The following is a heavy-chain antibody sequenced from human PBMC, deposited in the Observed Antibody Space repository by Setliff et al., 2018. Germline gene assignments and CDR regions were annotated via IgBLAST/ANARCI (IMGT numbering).Heavy chain of an antibody. CDR1: GDSISSADYF. CDR2: IYYSGST. CDR3: AREVGAGAFDI. V-gene: IGHV4-30-4*08. Sequence: SETLSLTCTVSGDSISSADYFWSWIRQPPGKGLEWIGYIYYSGSTNYNPSLKSRLTISVDTSKNQFSLKLSSVTDADTAVCYCAREVGAGAFDIWGQGTMVTVSS. J-gene: IGHJ3*02. D-gene: IGHD1-26*01.